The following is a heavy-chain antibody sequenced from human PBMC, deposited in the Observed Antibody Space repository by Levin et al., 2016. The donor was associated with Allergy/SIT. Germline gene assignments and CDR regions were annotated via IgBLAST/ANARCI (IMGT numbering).Heavy chain of an antibody. V-gene: IGHV2-70*13. CDR2: IDWDDDK. D-gene: IGHD3-10*01. Sequence: WIRQPPGKALEWLGFIDWDDDKEYSTSLRTRLTISKDTSKNQVVLTMTNMDPVDTATYYCARTSSMIRAERYMDVWGKGTTVTVSS. CDR3: ARTSSMIRAERYMDV. J-gene: IGHJ6*03.